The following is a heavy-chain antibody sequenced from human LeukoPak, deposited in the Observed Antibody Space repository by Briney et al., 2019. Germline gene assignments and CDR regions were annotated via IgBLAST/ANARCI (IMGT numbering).Heavy chain of an antibody. J-gene: IGHJ6*02. CDR1: GFTFSTYS. CDR2: ISSSSSTI. Sequence: QPGGSLRLSCAASGFTFSTYSMNWVRQAPGKGLEWVSYISSSSSTIYYADSVKGRFTISRDNAKNSLYLQMNSLRAEDTAVYYCARDYSSRPNNYYYYGMDVWGQGTTVTVSS. V-gene: IGHV3-48*01. CDR3: ARDYSSRPNNYYYYGMDV. D-gene: IGHD6-13*01.